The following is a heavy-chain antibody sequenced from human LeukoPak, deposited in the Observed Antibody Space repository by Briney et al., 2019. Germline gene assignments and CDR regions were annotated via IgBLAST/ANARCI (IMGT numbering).Heavy chain of an antibody. J-gene: IGHJ5*02. V-gene: IGHV1-46*01. Sequence: ASVKVSCKASGYTFTSYYMHWVRQAPGQGLEWMGIINPSGGSTSYAQRFQGRVTMTRDMSTSTVYMELSSLRSEDTAVYYCARGYDCSGGSCSTTRGSWFDPWGQGTLVTVSS. D-gene: IGHD2-15*01. CDR3: ARGYDCSGGSCSTTRGSWFDP. CDR1: GYTFTSYY. CDR2: INPSGGST.